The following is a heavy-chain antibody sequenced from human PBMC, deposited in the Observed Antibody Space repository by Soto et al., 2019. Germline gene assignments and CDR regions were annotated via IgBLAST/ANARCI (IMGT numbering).Heavy chain of an antibody. CDR2: ISSSSSYI. J-gene: IGHJ6*02. CDR1: GFTFSSYS. D-gene: IGHD6-13*01. V-gene: IGHV3-21*01. CDR3: ARDRDGDSRPYYYYGMDV. Sequence: PGGSLRLSCAASGFTFSSYSMNWVRQAPGKGLEWVSSISSSSSYIYYADSVKGRFTISRDNAKNSLYLQMNSLRAEDTAVYYCARDRDGDSRPYYYYGMDVWGQGTTVTVSS.